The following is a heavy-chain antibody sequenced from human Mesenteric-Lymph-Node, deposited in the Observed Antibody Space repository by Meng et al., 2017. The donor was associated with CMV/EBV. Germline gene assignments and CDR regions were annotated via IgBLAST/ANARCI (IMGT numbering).Heavy chain of an antibody. V-gene: IGHV3-33*06. Sequence: ASGFPFSCYGMHWVRQAPGKGLEWVAIIWYDGSNKYYADSVKGRFTISRDNSKNTLYLQMNSLRAEDTAVYYCAKGEDIVTTSHFDNWGQGTLVTVSS. D-gene: IGHD5-12*01. CDR2: IWYDGSNK. J-gene: IGHJ4*02. CDR1: GFPFSCYG. CDR3: AKGEDIVTTSHFDN.